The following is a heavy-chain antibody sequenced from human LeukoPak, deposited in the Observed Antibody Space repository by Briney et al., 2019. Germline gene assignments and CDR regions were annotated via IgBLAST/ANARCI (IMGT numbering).Heavy chain of an antibody. CDR3: ARYLATGYFDY. CDR1: GFTFSSYW. J-gene: IGHJ4*02. Sequence: GGSLRLSCAASGFTFSSYWMHWVRQAPGKGLVWVSRINSDGYSTSYADSVKGRFTISRDNAKNTLNLQMNSLRAEDTAVYYCARYLATGYFDYWGQGTLVTVSS. CDR2: INSDGYST. V-gene: IGHV3-74*01.